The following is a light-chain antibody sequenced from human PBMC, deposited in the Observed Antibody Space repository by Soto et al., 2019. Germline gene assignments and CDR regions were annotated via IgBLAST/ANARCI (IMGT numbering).Light chain of an antibody. CDR3: QQYYSYPQT. Sequence: AIRMTQSPSSFSASTGYRVTITCRASPGISRELAWYQQKPGKAPKLLIYAASPLQSGVPSRFSGSGSGTDFTLTISCLQSEDFATYYCQQYYSYPQTFGQGTKVEIK. V-gene: IGKV1-8*01. CDR1: PGISRE. CDR2: AAS. J-gene: IGKJ1*01.